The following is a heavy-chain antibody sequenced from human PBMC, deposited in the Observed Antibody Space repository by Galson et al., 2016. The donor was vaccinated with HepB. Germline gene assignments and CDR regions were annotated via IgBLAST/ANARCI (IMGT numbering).Heavy chain of an antibody. CDR3: ATGETLGDWYFDL. CDR1: GASFSNYH. Sequence: SETLSLTCTVSGASFSNYHWSWMRQPPGKRLEWVGYIYYTGRTDYNPSLKSRATISVDTSKNQFSLKLTSVTAADTAVYYCATGETLGDWYFDLWGRGTLVTVSS. V-gene: IGHV4-59*03. D-gene: IGHD1-1*01. J-gene: IGHJ2*01. CDR2: IYYTGRT.